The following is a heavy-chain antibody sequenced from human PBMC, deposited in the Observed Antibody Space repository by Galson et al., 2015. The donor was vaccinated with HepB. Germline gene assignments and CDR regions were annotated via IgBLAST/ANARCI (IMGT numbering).Heavy chain of an antibody. CDR1: GGTFSSHA. V-gene: IGHV1-69*01. CDR3: ARSLTTMVRGLGY. J-gene: IGHJ4*02. CDR2: IVPMFGTA. D-gene: IGHD3-10*01. Sequence: VKVSCKASGGTFSSHAINWVRQAPGQGLEWMGGIVPMFGTANYAQKFQGRVTITADESTNTAHMELISLRSEDTAVYYCARSLTTMVRGLGYWGQGTLVTVSS.